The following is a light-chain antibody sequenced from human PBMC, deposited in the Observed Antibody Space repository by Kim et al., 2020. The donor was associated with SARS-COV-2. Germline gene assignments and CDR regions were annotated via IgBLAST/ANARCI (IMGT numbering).Light chain of an antibody. CDR2: DVT. CDR1: TAVLVGYYDY. V-gene: IGLV2-14*03. J-gene: IGLJ2*01. Sequence: SFTITCCGRTAVLVGYYDYASWHQQSPGNATNIIIDDVTRRPSVVFGCFSGSKADKTSSLIISGLQADDEADYCCRYITTSSALVFGGGTRVTVL. CDR3: RYITTSSALV.